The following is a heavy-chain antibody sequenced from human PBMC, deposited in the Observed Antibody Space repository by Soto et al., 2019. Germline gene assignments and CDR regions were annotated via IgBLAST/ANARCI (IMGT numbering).Heavy chain of an antibody. D-gene: IGHD5-18*01. CDR1: GGSISSGDYY. CDR2: IYYTGST. V-gene: IGHV4-30-4*01. Sequence: QVQLQESGPGLVKPSETLSLTCLVSGGSISSGDYYCSWIRQPPGKGLEWIGYIYYTGSTYYNPSLKSRVTISVDTSKNQFSLKLSSVTVEDTAVYYCASRTAMAPYYFDYWGQGSLVTVSS. CDR3: ASRTAMAPYYFDY. J-gene: IGHJ4*02.